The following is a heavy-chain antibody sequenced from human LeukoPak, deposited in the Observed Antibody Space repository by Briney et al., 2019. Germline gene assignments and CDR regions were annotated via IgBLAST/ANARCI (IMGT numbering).Heavy chain of an antibody. Sequence: ASVKVSCKASGYTFTRYGLSWVRQAPGQGLEWMAWISAYSDNTDYAQKFQGRLTVTKDTSTQTVYMELRSLSSDDTAVYYCVQEGYDIRGYYGHWGQGALVTVSS. J-gene: IGHJ4*02. CDR2: ISAYSDNT. CDR3: VQEGYDIRGYYGH. D-gene: IGHD3-22*01. CDR1: GYTFTRYG. V-gene: IGHV1-18*01.